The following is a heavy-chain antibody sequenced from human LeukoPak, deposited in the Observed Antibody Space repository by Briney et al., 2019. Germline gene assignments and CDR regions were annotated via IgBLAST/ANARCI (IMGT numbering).Heavy chain of an antibody. J-gene: IGHJ4*02. CDR3: ARAEISIAAAGDY. D-gene: IGHD6-13*01. Sequence: SETLSLTCTVSGGSISSSSYYWGWIRQPPGKGLEWIGSIYYSGSTYYNPSLKSRVTISVDTSKNQFSLKLSSVTAADTAVYYCARAEISIAAAGDYWGQGTLVTVSS. CDR2: IYYSGST. CDR1: GGSISSSSYY. V-gene: IGHV4-39*01.